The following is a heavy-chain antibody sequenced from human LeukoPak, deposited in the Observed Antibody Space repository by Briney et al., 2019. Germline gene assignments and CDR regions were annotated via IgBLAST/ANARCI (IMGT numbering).Heavy chain of an antibody. D-gene: IGHD2-15*01. CDR1: GFTFSGHS. CDR2: IGISSSTI. V-gene: IGHV3-48*02. CDR3: ARSGCGSGGGCYNYRNAFDI. J-gene: IGHJ3*02. Sequence: GGSLRLSSAASGFTFSGHSMNWVRQAPGSGLELVAYIGISSSTIYCAASGKGRFTISRDNVKNSVFLQMNTLRDEDTAVYYCARSGCGSGGGCYNYRNAFDIWGQGTMVTVSS.